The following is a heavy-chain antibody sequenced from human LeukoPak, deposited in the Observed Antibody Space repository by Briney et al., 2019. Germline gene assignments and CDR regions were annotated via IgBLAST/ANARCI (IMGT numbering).Heavy chain of an antibody. V-gene: IGHV3-48*02. CDR3: ARAYGGNWFDY. D-gene: IGHD4-23*01. Sequence: GGSLRLSCAASGFTFSSYSMNWVRQAPGKGLEWVSYISSSGSTIYYTDSVKGRFTISRDNAKNSVYLQMNSLRDEDTAVYYCARAYGGNWFDYWGQGTLVTVSS. J-gene: IGHJ4*02. CDR2: ISSSGSTI. CDR1: GFTFSSYS.